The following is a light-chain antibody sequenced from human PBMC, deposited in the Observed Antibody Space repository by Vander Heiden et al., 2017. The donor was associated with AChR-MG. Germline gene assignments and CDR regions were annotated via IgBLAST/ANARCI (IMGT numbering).Light chain of an antibody. CDR1: QSSRSN. CDR3: QQYNNWPPTYT. V-gene: IGKV3-15*01. J-gene: IGKJ2*01. CDR2: GAS. Sequence: EMVMTQSSATLSVSPGERAILSCRASQSSRSNLAWYQQKPGQAPRLLIYGASTRATGIPARFSGSGSGTEFTLTISSLRSEDMAVYYCQQYNNWPPTYTFGQGTKLEIQ.